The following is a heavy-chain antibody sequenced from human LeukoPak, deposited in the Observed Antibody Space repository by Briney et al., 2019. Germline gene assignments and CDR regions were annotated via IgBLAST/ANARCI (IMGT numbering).Heavy chain of an antibody. CDR1: GYTFTSYY. V-gene: IGHV1-46*01. CDR3: ARLVSGWNWFDP. J-gene: IGHJ5*02. Sequence: ASVKVSCKASGYTFTSYYMQLVRQPPGQGLEWMGIINPNTGSTDYAQKFQGRVTMTRDTSTSTVYMELSSLRSEDTGVYYCARLVSGWNWFDPWGQGTLVTVSS. CDR2: INPNTGST. D-gene: IGHD6-19*01.